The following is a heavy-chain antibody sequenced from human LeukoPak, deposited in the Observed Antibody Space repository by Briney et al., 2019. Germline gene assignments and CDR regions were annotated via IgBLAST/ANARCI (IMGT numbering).Heavy chain of an antibody. V-gene: IGHV4-61*01. Sequence: SETLSLTCTVSGGSVSSGSYYWSWIRQPPGKGLEWIGYIYYSGSTNYNSSLKSRVTISVDTSKNQFSLKLSSVTAADTAVYYCARDPSNSRGTMVQGVTPHDAFDIWGQGTMVTVSS. D-gene: IGHD3-10*01. CDR1: GGSVSSGSYY. CDR2: IYYSGST. CDR3: ARDPSNSRGTMVQGVTPHDAFDI. J-gene: IGHJ3*02.